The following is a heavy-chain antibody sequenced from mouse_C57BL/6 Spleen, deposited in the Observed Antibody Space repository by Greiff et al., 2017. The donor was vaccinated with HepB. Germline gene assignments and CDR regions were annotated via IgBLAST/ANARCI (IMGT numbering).Heavy chain of an antibody. CDR2: IDPENGDT. CDR3: TPSRYYGSSWWFAY. CDR1: GFNIKDDY. D-gene: IGHD1-1*01. Sequence: EVQLQQSGAELVRPGASVKLSCTASGFNIKDDYMHWVKQRPEQGLEWIGWIDPENGDTEYASKFQGKATITADTSSNTAYLQLSSLTSGDNAVYYCTPSRYYGSSWWFAYWGQGTLFTVSA. V-gene: IGHV14-4*01. J-gene: IGHJ3*01.